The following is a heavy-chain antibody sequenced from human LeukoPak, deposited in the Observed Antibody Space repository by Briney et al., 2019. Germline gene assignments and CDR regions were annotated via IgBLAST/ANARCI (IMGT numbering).Heavy chain of an antibody. CDR2: IIPIFGTA. Sequence: SVKVSCKASGGTFSSYAISWVRQAPGQGLEWMGGIIPIFGTANYAQKFQGRVTITTDESTSTAYMELSSPRSEDTAVYYCARSTGTTLNNWFDPWGQGTLVTVSS. CDR1: GGTFSSYA. CDR3: ARSTGTTLNNWFDP. D-gene: IGHD1-7*01. J-gene: IGHJ5*02. V-gene: IGHV1-69*05.